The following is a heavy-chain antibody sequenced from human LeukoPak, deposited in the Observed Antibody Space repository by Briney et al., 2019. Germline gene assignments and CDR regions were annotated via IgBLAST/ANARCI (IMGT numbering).Heavy chain of an antibody. CDR3: ARERYYYGSGSYLTFDN. Sequence: ASVKVSCKASGYTFTGYYMHWVRQAPGQGLEWMGRINPNSGGTNYAQKFQGRVTMTRDTSISTAYMELSRLRSDDTAVYYCARERYYYGSGSYLTFDNWGQGTLVTVSS. J-gene: IGHJ4*02. CDR2: INPNSGGT. D-gene: IGHD3-10*01. V-gene: IGHV1-2*06. CDR1: GYTFTGYY.